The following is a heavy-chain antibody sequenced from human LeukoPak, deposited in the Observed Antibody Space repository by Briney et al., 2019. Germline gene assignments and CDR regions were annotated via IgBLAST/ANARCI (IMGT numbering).Heavy chain of an antibody. V-gene: IGHV4-59*01. CDR1: GGSISSYY. Sequence: PSETLSLTCTVSGGSISSYYWSWIRQPPGKGLEWIGYIYYSGNTNYNPSLRSRVTISVDTSKNQFSLKLSSVTAVDTAVYYCARDLGSTTNWFDPWGQGTLVTVSS. J-gene: IGHJ5*02. CDR2: IYYSGNT. CDR3: ARDLGSTTNWFDP. D-gene: IGHD5/OR15-5a*01.